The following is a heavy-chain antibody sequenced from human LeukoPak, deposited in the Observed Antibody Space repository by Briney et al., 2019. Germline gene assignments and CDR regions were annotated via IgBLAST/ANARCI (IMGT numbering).Heavy chain of an antibody. Sequence: PSETLSLTCTVSGYSISTGYYWDWIRQPPGKGLEWIGTFYHGGSTYYNPSLKSRVTISVDTSKNQFSLNLTSVTAADTAVYYCARDLGYCSGGSCYSYNWFDPWGQGTLVTVSS. J-gene: IGHJ5*02. D-gene: IGHD2-15*01. CDR1: GYSISTGYY. CDR3: ARDLGYCSGGSCYSYNWFDP. CDR2: FYHGGST. V-gene: IGHV4-38-2*02.